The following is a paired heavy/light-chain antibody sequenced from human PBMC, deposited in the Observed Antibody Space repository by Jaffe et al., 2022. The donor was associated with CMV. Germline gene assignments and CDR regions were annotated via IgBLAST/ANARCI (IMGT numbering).Heavy chain of an antibody. CDR1: GFTVSSNY. CDR3: ARDHSVGYYGDYFAFYYGMDV. D-gene: IGHD4-17*01. J-gene: IGHJ6*02. CDR2: IYSGGST. Sequence: EVQLVESGGGLIQPGGSLRLSCAASGFTVSSNYMSWVRQAPGKGLEWVSVIYSGGSTYYADSVKGRFTISRDNSKNTLYLQMNSLRAEDTAVYYCARDHSVGYYGDYFAFYYGMDVWGQGTTVTVSS. V-gene: IGHV3-53*01.
Light chain of an antibody. Sequence: IQLTQSPSSLSASVGDRVTITCRASQGISSYLAWYQQKPGKAPKLLIYAASTLQSGVPSRFSGSGSGTDFTLTISSLQPEDFATYYCQQLNSYPGSFGQGTRLEIK. J-gene: IGKJ5*01. V-gene: IGKV1-9*01. CDR2: AAS. CDR1: QGISSY. CDR3: QQLNSYPGS.